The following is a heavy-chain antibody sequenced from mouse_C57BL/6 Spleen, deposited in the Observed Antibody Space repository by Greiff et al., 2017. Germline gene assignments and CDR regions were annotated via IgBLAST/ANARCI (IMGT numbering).Heavy chain of an antibody. Sequence: QVHVKQPGAELVKPGASVKLSCKASGYTFTSYWMHWVKQRPGQGLEWIGMIHPNSGSTNYNEKFKSKATLTVDKSSSTAYMQLSSLTSEDSAVYYCARVYYGNYEDYWGQGTTLTVSS. V-gene: IGHV1-64*01. D-gene: IGHD2-1*01. CDR2: IHPNSGST. CDR1: GYTFTSYW. J-gene: IGHJ2*01. CDR3: ARVYYGNYEDY.